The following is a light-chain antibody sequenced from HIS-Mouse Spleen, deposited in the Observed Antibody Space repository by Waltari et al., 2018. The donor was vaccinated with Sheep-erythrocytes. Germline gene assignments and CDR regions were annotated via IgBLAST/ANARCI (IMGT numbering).Light chain of an antibody. CDR1: SSDVGGYNY. CDR3: CSYAGSYNHV. CDR2: DVS. V-gene: IGLV2-11*01. Sequence: LTQPRSVTGSPGQSVTISCTGTSSDVGGYNYVSWYQQHPGKAPKIRIYDVSKRPSGVPDLFSGSKSGNTASLTISGLQAEDEADYYCCSYAGSYNHVFATGTKVTVL. J-gene: IGLJ1*01.